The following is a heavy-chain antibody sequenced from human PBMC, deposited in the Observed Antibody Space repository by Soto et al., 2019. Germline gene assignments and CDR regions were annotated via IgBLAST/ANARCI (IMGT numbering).Heavy chain of an antibody. V-gene: IGHV1-18*01. CDR2: ISAYNGNT. CDR1: GYTFTSYG. Sequence: ASVKVSCKASGYTFTSYGISWVRQAPGQGLEWMGWISAYNGNTNYAQKLQGRVTMTTDTSTSTAYMELRSLRSDDTAVYYCARGYYYDISGYQRPLYYFAYCGQGTLVPVSS. J-gene: IGHJ4*02. D-gene: IGHD3-22*01. CDR3: ARGYYYDISGYQRPLYYFAY.